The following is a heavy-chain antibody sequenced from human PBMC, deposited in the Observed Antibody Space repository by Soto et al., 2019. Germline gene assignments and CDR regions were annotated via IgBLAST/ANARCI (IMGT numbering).Heavy chain of an antibody. J-gene: IGHJ4*02. D-gene: IGHD3-10*01. Sequence: QVQLVQSGAEVKKPGSSVKVSCKASGGTVSSYAISWVRQAHGQGIEWMGGIIPIFGTANYAQKFQGRVTITADESTSTAYMELSSLRSEDTAVYYCAREGASGSHIGYWGQGTLVTVSS. CDR3: AREGASGSHIGY. CDR1: GGTVSSYA. CDR2: IIPIFGTA. V-gene: IGHV1-69*01.